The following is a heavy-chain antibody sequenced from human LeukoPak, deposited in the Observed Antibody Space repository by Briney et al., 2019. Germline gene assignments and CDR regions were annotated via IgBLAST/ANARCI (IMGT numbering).Heavy chain of an antibody. Sequence: GGSLRLSCAASGFTFSSYGMHWVRQAPGKGLEWVAVIWYDGSNKYYADSVKGRFTISGDNSKNTLYLQMNSLRAEDTAVYYCARDRGRLWFGSEYYFDYWGQGTLVTVSS. CDR2: IWYDGSNK. J-gene: IGHJ4*02. D-gene: IGHD3-10*01. CDR1: GFTFSSYG. CDR3: ARDRGRLWFGSEYYFDY. V-gene: IGHV3-33*01.